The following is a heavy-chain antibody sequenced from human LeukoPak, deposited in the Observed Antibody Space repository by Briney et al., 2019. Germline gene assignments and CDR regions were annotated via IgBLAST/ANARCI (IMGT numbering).Heavy chain of an antibody. CDR2: IYYSGST. D-gene: IGHD1-26*01. CDR1: GGSISSYY. V-gene: IGHV4-59*01. Sequence: SETLSLTCTGSGGSISSYYWSWIRQPPGKGLEWIGYIYYSGSTNYNPSLKSRVTISVDTSKNQFSLKLSSVTAADTAVYYCARDGVGGGFDPWGQGTLVTVSS. CDR3: ARDGVGGGFDP. J-gene: IGHJ5*02.